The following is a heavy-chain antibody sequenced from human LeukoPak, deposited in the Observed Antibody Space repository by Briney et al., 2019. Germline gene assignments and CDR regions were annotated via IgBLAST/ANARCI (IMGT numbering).Heavy chain of an antibody. D-gene: IGHD3-22*01. CDR3: ARLTYYYDSSGYSPPFDY. J-gene: IGHJ4*02. CDR2: IYYSGST. Sequence: SETLSLTCTVSGGSISSSSYYWGWIRQPPGKGLEWLGSIYYSGSTYYNPSLKSRVTISVDTSKNQFSLKLSSVTAADTAVYYCARLTYYYDSSGYSPPFDYWGQGTLVTVSS. V-gene: IGHV4-39*01. CDR1: GGSISSSSYY.